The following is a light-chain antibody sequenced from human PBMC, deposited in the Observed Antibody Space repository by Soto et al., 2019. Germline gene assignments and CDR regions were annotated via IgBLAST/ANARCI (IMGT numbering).Light chain of an antibody. CDR3: MQALQPPLT. J-gene: IGKJ5*01. CDR1: QSLLQSNGYNY. CDR2: LGS. Sequence: DIVMTQSPLSLPVTPGESASISCRSSQSLLQSNGYNYLDWYLQKPGQSPQLLIYLGSNRASGVPDRFSGSGSGTDFTLKISRVEAEDVGVYYCMQALQPPLTFGQGTRLKIK. V-gene: IGKV2-28*01.